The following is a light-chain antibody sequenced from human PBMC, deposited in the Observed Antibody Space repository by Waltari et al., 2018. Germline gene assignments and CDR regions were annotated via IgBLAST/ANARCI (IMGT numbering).Light chain of an antibody. CDR3: HQYSSFSQT. Sequence: DIQMTQSPSTLSASVGDRVTITCRASQTVSTWLAWYQQKPGKAPKLLIYKTSILESGVPSRFSGSGSGTDFTLTISRLQPDDFATYFCHQYSSFSQTFGQGTRVEGK. J-gene: IGKJ1*01. CDR2: KTS. V-gene: IGKV1-5*03. CDR1: QTVSTW.